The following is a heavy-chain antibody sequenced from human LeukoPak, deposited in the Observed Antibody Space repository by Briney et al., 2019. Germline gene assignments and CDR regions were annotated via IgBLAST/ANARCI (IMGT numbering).Heavy chain of an antibody. CDR2: ISAYNGNT. CDR1: GYTFTSYG. V-gene: IGHV1-18*01. CDR3: ARGGYCSGGSCYRIYYFDY. Sequence: GASVKVSCKASGYTFTSYGISWVRQAPGQGLEWMGWISAYNGNTNYAQKLQGRVTMTTDTSTSTAYMELRSLRSDDTAVYYCARGGYCSGGSCYRIYYFDYWGRGTLVTVSS. D-gene: IGHD2-15*01. J-gene: IGHJ4*02.